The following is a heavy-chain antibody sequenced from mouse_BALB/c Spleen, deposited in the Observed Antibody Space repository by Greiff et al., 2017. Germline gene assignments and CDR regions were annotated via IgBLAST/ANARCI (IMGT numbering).Heavy chain of an antibody. D-gene: IGHD1-1*01. Sequence: EVLLVESGGGLVKPGGSLKLSCAASGFTFSDYYMYWVRQTPEKRLEWVATISDGGSYTYYPDRVKGRFTISRDNAKNNLYLQMSRLKSEDTAMYYCAREEVVAPFAYWGQGTLVTVSA. CDR3: AREEVVAPFAY. V-gene: IGHV5-4*02. J-gene: IGHJ3*01. CDR2: ISDGGSYT. CDR1: GFTFSDYY.